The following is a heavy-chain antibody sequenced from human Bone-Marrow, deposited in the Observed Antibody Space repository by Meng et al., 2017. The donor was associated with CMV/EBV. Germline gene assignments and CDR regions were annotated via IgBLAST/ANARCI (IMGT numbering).Heavy chain of an antibody. CDR2: INPNSGGT. Sequence: ASVKVSCKASGYTFTGYYIHWVRQAPGQSLEWMGWINPNSGGTYYAQKFQGRVTMTRDTSISTAYMELSRLRSDDTAVYYCAIKHSSSRNFDYWGQGTLVTVSS. V-gene: IGHV1-2*02. J-gene: IGHJ4*02. CDR1: GYTFTGYY. CDR3: AIKHSSSRNFDY. D-gene: IGHD6-6*01.